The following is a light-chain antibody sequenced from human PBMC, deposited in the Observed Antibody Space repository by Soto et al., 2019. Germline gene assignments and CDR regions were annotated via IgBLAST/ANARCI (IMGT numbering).Light chain of an antibody. J-gene: IGLJ3*02. Sequence: SVLTQPPSASGSPGESVTISCTRTSSDVGGYNYVSWYQQHPGKAPKLMIYEVSKRPSGVPDRFSGSKSGNTASLTVSGLQAEEEADYYCSSYAGSNNRVFGGGTQLPVL. CDR2: EVS. CDR1: SSDVGGYNY. V-gene: IGLV2-8*01. CDR3: SSYAGSNNRV.